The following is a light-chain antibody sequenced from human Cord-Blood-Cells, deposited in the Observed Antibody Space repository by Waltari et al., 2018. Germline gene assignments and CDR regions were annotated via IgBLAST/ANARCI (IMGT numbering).Light chain of an antibody. Sequence: QPALPQPASVSGSPGPSTTISCTGTSSDVGSYNLFSWYQQHPGKAPRHMIYEGSKRPSGVSNRFSGSKSGNTASLTISGLQAEDEADYYCCSYAGSSTWVFGGGTKLTVL. J-gene: IGLJ3*02. CDR1: SSDVGSYNL. CDR2: EGS. V-gene: IGLV2-23*01. CDR3: CSYAGSSTWV.